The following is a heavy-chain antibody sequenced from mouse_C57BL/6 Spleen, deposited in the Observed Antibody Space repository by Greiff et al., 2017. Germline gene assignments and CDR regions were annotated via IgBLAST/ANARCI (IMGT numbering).Heavy chain of an antibody. CDR2: ISAGGSYT. D-gene: IGHD3-2*02. V-gene: IGHV5-4*01. CDR1: GFTFSSYA. Sequence: EVKVVESGGGLVMPGGSLKLSCAASGFTFSSYAMSWVRQTPEKRLEWVATISAGGSYTYYQDNVKGRFTISRDNANNNLYLQMSHLKAEDTAMYYCAREGSGYFDYWGQGTTLTVSS. J-gene: IGHJ2*01. CDR3: AREGSGYFDY.